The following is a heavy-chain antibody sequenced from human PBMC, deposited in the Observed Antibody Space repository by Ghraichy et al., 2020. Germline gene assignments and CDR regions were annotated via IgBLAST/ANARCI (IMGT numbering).Heavy chain of an antibody. J-gene: IGHJ4*02. Sequence: SETLSLTCTVSGGSISSYYWSWIRQPPGKGLEWIGYIYYSGSTNYNPSLKSRVTISVDTSKNQFSLKLSSVTAADTAVYYCARDYPQVDYWGQGTLVTVSS. CDR2: IYYSGST. CDR1: GGSISSYY. CDR3: ARDYPQVDY. V-gene: IGHV4-59*01.